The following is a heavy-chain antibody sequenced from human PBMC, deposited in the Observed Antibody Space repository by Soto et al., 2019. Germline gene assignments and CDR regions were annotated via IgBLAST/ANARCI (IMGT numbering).Heavy chain of an antibody. CDR2: IYSGGST. V-gene: IGHV3-53*01. CDR1: GFTVSSNY. J-gene: IGHJ6*02. D-gene: IGHD3-9*01. Sequence: GGSLRLSCAASGFTVSSNYMSWVRQAPGKGLEWVSVIYSGGSTYYADSVKGRFTISRDNSKNTLYLQMNSLRAEDTAVYYCARDRGFYYDILTGYGPPYGMDVCGQGTTVTVSS. CDR3: ARDRGFYYDILTGYGPPYGMDV.